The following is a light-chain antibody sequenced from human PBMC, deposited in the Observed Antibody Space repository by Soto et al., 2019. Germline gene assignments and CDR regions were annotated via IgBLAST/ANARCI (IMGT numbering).Light chain of an antibody. Sequence: EIVLTQSPGTLSLSPGERATLSCRASQSVSSSYLAWYQQKPGQAPRLLIYGASSRATGIPDRFSGSGSGTDFTLTINRLEPEDFAVYYCQQYGTSQTFGQGTKVDI. V-gene: IGKV3-20*01. CDR2: GAS. CDR1: QSVSSSY. CDR3: QQYGTSQT. J-gene: IGKJ1*01.